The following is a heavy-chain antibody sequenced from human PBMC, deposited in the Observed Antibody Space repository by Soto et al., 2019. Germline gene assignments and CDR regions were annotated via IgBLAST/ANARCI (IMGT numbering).Heavy chain of an antibody. V-gene: IGHV3-30*18. Sequence: GGSLRLSCAASGFVFSDYGMHWVRQAPGEGLEWVALISFDGRNQYYADSVKGRFTISRDNSQNTLYLQLNSLTPEDTALFYCAKDDCGSPGCYRRRAFDVWGRGTMVTVSS. CDR3: AKDDCGSPGCYRRRAFDV. D-gene: IGHD2-2*02. CDR1: GFVFSDYG. J-gene: IGHJ3*01. CDR2: ISFDGRNQ.